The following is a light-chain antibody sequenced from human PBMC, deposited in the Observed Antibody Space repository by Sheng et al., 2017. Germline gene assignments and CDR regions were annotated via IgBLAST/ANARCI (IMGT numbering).Light chain of an antibody. V-gene: IGKV1-5*03. Sequence: DIQMTQSPSTLSASVGDRVTITCRASQIISRWLAWYQQKPGKAPNLLIYKASSSESGVPSRFSGSGSGTEFTLTISSLQPDDFATYYCQQYDDYSITFGGGTKVEIK. CDR2: KAS. CDR1: QIISRW. J-gene: IGKJ4*01. CDR3: QQYDDYSIT.